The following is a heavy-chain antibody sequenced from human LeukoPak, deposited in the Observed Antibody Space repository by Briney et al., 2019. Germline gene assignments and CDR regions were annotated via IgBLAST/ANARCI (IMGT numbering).Heavy chain of an antibody. V-gene: IGHV3-30-3*01. CDR2: ISYDGSNK. J-gene: IGHJ4*02. Sequence: ESGRSLRLSCAASGFTFSSYAMHWVRQAPGKGLEWVAVISYDGSNKYYADSVKGRFTISRDNSKNTLYLQMNSLRAEDTAVYYCARVSYGDYGPFDYWGQGTLVTVSS. CDR1: GFTFSSYA. D-gene: IGHD4-17*01. CDR3: ARVSYGDYGPFDY.